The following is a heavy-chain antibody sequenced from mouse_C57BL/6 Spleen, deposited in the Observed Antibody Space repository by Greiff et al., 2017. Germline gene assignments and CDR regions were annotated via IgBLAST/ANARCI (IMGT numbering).Heavy chain of an antibody. V-gene: IGHV1-53*01. D-gene: IGHD1-1*01. Sequence: QVQLQQPGTELVKPGASVKLSCKASGYTFTSYWMHWVQQRPGQGLEWIGNINPSNGGNNSNEKFKSKTTLTVDKSSSTAYMQLSSLTSEDSAVYYCARWGYYSSWDYYYFDGRGPGTTLTVSS. CDR1: GYTFTSYW. J-gene: IGHJ2*01. CDR3: ARWGYYSSWDYYYFDG. CDR2: INPSNGGN.